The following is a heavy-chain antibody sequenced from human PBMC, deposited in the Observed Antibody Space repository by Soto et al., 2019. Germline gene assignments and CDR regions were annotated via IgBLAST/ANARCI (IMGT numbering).Heavy chain of an antibody. Sequence: QGQLVQSGAEVKKPGASVKVSCKASGYTFSTYGVSWVRQAPGQGLEWMGWITVSNGNTNYIDNLQGRVTMTTDTSTTTAYMELWRLTSDDTAVYYCARSYSYGSYWYFDDWGQGTLVIVSS. CDR2: ITVSNGNT. V-gene: IGHV1-18*04. J-gene: IGHJ4*02. CDR1: GYTFSTYG. D-gene: IGHD5-18*01. CDR3: ARSYSYGSYWYFDD.